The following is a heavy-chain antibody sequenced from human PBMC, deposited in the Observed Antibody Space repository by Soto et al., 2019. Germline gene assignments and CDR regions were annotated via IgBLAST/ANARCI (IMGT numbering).Heavy chain of an antibody. D-gene: IGHD5-18*01. CDR2: FYHSGNS. J-gene: IGHJ6*02. Sequence: QVQLQQSGPGLVKPSEILSLTCSVSGGSIRSYYWSWIRQSPEKGLEWIGYFYHSGNSNYNPSLNSRVTISVDTSKNQLSLSLRSVTAADTAVYFCARISSVDPYGYVNGGLDVWGQGTTVTVSS. V-gene: IGHV4-59*01. CDR1: GGSIRSYY. CDR3: ARISSVDPYGYVNGGLDV.